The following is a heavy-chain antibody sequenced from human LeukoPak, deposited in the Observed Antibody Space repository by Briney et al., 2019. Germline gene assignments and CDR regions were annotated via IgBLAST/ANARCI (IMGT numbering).Heavy chain of an antibody. CDR2: IYYNRNT. CDR1: DGSINSYY. V-gene: IGHV4-59*01. J-gene: IGHJ6*02. Sequence: SATLFLTSSVSDGSINSYYWNWIRRPPGEGLEWFGYIYYNRNTNYSPSLKSRVTMSVDTSKNLFSLKVSSVTAADTAVYYCARGRSNYYGMDVWGQGTTVTVSS. D-gene: IGHD1-26*01. CDR3: ARGRSNYYGMDV.